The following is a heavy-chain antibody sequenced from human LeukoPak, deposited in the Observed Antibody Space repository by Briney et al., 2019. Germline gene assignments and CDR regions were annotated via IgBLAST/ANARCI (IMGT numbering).Heavy chain of an antibody. V-gene: IGHV3-53*01. CDR2: IYSGGST. CDR1: GFTVSSNY. CDR3: ASGITGTYFDY. J-gene: IGHJ4*02. Sequence: GGSLRLSCAASGFTVSSNYMSRVRQAPGKGMEWVSVIYSGGSTYYADSVKGRFTISRDNSKNTLYLQMNSLRAEDTAVYYCASGITGTYFDYWGQGTLVTVSS. D-gene: IGHD1-7*01.